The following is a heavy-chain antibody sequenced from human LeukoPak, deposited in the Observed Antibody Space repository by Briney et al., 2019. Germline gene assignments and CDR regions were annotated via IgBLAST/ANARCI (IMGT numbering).Heavy chain of an antibody. J-gene: IGHJ4*02. CDR3: ARDDLYYDSSGYYRAYDY. CDR2: IIPIFGTA. Sequence: ASVKVSYKASGGTFSSYAISWVRQAPGQGLEWMGGIIPIFGTANYAQKFQGRVTITADESTSTAYMELSSLRSEDTAVYYCARDDLYYDSSGYYRAYDYWGQGTLVTVSS. V-gene: IGHV1-69*13. D-gene: IGHD3-22*01. CDR1: GGTFSSYA.